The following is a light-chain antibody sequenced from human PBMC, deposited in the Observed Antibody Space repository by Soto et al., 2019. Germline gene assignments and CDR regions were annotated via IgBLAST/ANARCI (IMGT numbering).Light chain of an antibody. CDR3: QQLNSYPWT. V-gene: IGKV1-5*01. J-gene: IGKJ1*01. Sequence: DIQMTQSPSTLSASVEDRVTITCRASQSIVRWLAWYQQKPGKAPNLLIYDASTLKSGVPSRFSGSGSGTEFTLTISSLQPEDFATYYCQQLNSYPWTFGQGTKVDIK. CDR2: DAS. CDR1: QSIVRW.